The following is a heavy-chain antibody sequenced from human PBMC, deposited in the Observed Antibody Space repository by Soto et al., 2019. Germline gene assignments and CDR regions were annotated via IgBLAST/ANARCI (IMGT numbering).Heavy chain of an antibody. CDR2: ISAYNGNT. Sequence: ASVKVSCKASGYTFTSYGISWVRQAPGQGLEWMGWISAYNGNTNYAQKLQGRVTMTTDTSTSTAYMELRSLRSDDTAVYYCARVWGGGRFYDFLTVYYLGAYYYYGMDVWGQGTTVTVSS. V-gene: IGHV1-18*01. J-gene: IGHJ6*02. D-gene: IGHD3-9*01. CDR3: ARVWGGGRFYDFLTVYYLGAYYYYGMDV. CDR1: GYTFTSYG.